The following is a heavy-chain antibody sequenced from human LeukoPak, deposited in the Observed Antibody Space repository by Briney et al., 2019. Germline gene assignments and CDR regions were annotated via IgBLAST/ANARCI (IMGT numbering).Heavy chain of an antibody. CDR1: GGSISSYY. CDR2: IYTSGST. J-gene: IGHJ5*02. D-gene: IGHD6-19*01. V-gene: IGHV4-4*07. CDR3: ARLINPEPGIAVAGTRWFDP. Sequence: SETLSLTCTVSGGSISSYYWSWIRQPAGKGLEWIGRIYTSGSTNYNPSLKSRVTISVDTSKNQFSLKLSSVTAADTAVYYCARLINPEPGIAVAGTRWFDPWGQGTLVTVSS.